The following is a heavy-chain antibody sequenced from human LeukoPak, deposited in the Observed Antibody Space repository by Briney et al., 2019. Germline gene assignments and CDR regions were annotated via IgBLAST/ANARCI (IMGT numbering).Heavy chain of an antibody. CDR3: ARGSSLRWLSAARRYFDY. Sequence: SETLSLTCTVSGGSITSSSYYWGWLRQPPGKGLEWIGSIYYSGSTNYNPSLKSRVTISVDTSKNQFSLKLSSVTAADTAVYYCARGSSLRWLSAARRYFDYWGQGTLATVSS. CDR2: IYYSGST. D-gene: IGHD2-2*01. V-gene: IGHV4-39*07. J-gene: IGHJ4*02. CDR1: GGSITSSSYY.